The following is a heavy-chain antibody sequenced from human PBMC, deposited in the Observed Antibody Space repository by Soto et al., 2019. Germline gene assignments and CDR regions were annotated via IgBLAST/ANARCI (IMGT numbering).Heavy chain of an antibody. CDR2: LNSAGSTI. CDR1: GFTFSDYW. V-gene: IGHV3-74*01. J-gene: IGHJ6*02. D-gene: IGHD4-17*01. CDR3: ARDREGYGDYKMDV. Sequence: GGSLRLSCGTSGFTFSDYWIHWVRQGPGKGPEWLSRLNSAGSTIDYADSVKGRFTISRDNAKNTVYLQMNSLRVEETAVYYCARDREGYGDYKMDVWGQGATVSVSS.